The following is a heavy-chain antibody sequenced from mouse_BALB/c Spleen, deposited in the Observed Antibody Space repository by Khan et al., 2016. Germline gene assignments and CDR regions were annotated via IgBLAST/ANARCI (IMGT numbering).Heavy chain of an antibody. J-gene: IGHJ2*01. V-gene: IGHV1-9*01. Sequence: QVQLQQSGAELMKPGASVKISCKAVGYTFSSYWIEWVKQRPGHGLEWIGEILPGSDSTNYDEKFKGKATFTADTSSNTAYMQLSSLTSEDSVVYYCSRSSLYFDYKGQGTPLTVSS. D-gene: IGHD6-2*01. CDR2: ILPGSDST. CDR1: GYTFSSYW. CDR3: SRSSLYFDY.